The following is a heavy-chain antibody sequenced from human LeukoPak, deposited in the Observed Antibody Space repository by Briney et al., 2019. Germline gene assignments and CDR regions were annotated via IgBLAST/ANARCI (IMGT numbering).Heavy chain of an antibody. J-gene: IGHJ5*02. CDR3: ARGRKGIVVVPAANWFDP. CDR1: GFTFSSYS. V-gene: IGHV3-21*01. D-gene: IGHD2-2*01. Sequence: GGSLRLSCAASGFTFSSYSMNWVRQAPGKGLEWVSSINSSSSYIYYADSVKGRFTISRDNAKNSLYLQMNSLRAEDTAVYYCARGRKGIVVVPAANWFDPWGQGTLVTVSS. CDR2: INSSSSYI.